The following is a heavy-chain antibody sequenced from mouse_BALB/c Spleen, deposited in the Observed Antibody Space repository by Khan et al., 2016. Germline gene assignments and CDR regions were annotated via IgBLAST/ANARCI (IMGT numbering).Heavy chain of an antibody. CDR1: GYNFTSYW. CDR2: IYPGSGST. J-gene: IGHJ3*01. Sequence: QVQLQQSGAELVKPGTSVKLSCKASGYNFTSYWINWVKLRPGQGLEWIGDIYPGSGSTNYNEKFKSKATLTVDTSSSTAYMQLSSLASEDSALYYCERFAYWGQGTLVTVSA. V-gene: IGHV1-55*01. CDR3: ERFAY.